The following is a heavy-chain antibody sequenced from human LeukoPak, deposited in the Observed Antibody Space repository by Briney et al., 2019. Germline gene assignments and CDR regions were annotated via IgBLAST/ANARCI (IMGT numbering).Heavy chain of an antibody. D-gene: IGHD6-13*01. CDR1: GFTFDDYG. CDR2: INWNGGST. V-gene: IGHV3-20*04. Sequence: PGGSLRLSCAASGFTFDDYGMSWVRQAPGKGLEWVSGINWNGGSTGYADSVKGRFTISRDNAKNSLYLQMNSLRAEDTAVYYCARVSGQQLVSPLGYYYYYMDVWGKGTTVTVSS. J-gene: IGHJ6*03. CDR3: ARVSGQQLVSPLGYYYYYMDV.